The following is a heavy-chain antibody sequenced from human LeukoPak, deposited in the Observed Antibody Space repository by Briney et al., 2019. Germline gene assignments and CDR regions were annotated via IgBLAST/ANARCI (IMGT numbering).Heavy chain of an antibody. D-gene: IGHD2-2*01. CDR3: ASPCSHCSRTSTWFDP. CDR2: INPSGGST. Sequence: ASVKVSCKASGYSFTNYYIHWVRQAPGQGLEWMGIINPSGGSTSYAQKFQGRVTMTRDTSTSTVYMEVSSLRSEDTAVYYCASPCSHCSRTSTWFDPWGQGTLVTVSS. V-gene: IGHV1-46*01. J-gene: IGHJ5*02. CDR1: GYSFTNYY.